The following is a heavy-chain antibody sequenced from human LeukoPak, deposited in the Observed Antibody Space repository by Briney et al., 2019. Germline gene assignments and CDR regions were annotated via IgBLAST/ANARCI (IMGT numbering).Heavy chain of an antibody. CDR2: IKEDGSET. Sequence: GGSLRLSCTASDFNFSSYWMDWVRQAPGKGLQWVAHIKEDGSETEYVDSVKGRFTISRDNKKRSLFLQMDDLRVEDMGLYYCVRDASTLSGRALVLWGQGTMVTVSS. J-gene: IGHJ3*01. CDR3: VRDASTLSGRALVL. CDR1: DFNFSSYW. D-gene: IGHD2-2*01. V-gene: IGHV3-7*01.